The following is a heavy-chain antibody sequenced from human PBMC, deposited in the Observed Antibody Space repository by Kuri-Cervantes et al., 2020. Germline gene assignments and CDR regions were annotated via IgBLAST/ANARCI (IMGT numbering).Heavy chain of an antibody. Sequence: SETLSLTCAVYGGSFSGYYWSWIRQPPGQGLEWIGEINHSGSTNYNPSLKSRVPIAVDTSKNQFSLKLSPVTAADTAVYYCANSSWYHRGRFDYWGQGTLVTVSS. CDR1: GGSFSGYY. CDR3: ANSSWYHRGRFDY. V-gene: IGHV4-34*01. J-gene: IGHJ4*02. CDR2: INHSGST. D-gene: IGHD6-13*01.